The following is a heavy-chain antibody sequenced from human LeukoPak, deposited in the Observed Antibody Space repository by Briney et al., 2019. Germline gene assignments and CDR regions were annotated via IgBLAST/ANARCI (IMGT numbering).Heavy chain of an antibody. CDR1: GYSISSGYY. D-gene: IGHD5-18*01. J-gene: IGHJ4*02. Sequence: SETLSLTCTVSGYSISSGYYWGWIRQPPGKGLEWIGSIYHSGSTYYNPSLKSRVSISVDTSKNQFPLKVGSVTAADTAVYYCASLPEGYSYGLPDYWGQGTLVTVSS. CDR2: IYHSGST. CDR3: ASLPEGYSYGLPDY. V-gene: IGHV4-38-2*02.